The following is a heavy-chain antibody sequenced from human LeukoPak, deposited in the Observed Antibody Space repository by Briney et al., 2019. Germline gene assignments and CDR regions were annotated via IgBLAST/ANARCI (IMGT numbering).Heavy chain of an antibody. D-gene: IGHD3-22*01. CDR3: ARDERYDSIGFLRAY. J-gene: IGHJ4*02. CDR2: IGAYNGNT. Sequence: GASVKVSCKASGYTFTSYGISWVRQAPGQGLEWMGWIGAYNGNTNYAQKLQGRVTMTTDTSTSTAYMELRSLRSDDTAVYYCARDERYDSIGFLRAYWGQGTLVTVSS. CDR1: GYTFTSYG. V-gene: IGHV1-18*01.